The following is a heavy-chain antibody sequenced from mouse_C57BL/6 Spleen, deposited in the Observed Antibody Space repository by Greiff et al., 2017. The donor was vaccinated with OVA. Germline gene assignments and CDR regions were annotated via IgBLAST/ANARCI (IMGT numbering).Heavy chain of an antibody. D-gene: IGHD1-1*01. J-gene: IGHJ4*01. V-gene: IGHV1-69*01. CDR3: ARTTTDVYYAMDY. CDR1: GYTFTSYW. Sequence: QVQLQQPGAELVMPGASVKLSCKASGYTFTSYWMHWVKQRPGQGLEWIGEIDPSDSYTNYNQKFKGKSTLTVDKSSSTAYMQLSSLTSEDSAVYYCARTTTDVYYAMDYWGQGTSVTVSS. CDR2: IDPSDSYT.